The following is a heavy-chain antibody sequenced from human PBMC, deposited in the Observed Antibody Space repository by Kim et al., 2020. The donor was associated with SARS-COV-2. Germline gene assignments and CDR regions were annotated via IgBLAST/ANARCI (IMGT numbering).Heavy chain of an antibody. V-gene: IGHV3-9*01. D-gene: IGHD3-10*01. CDR2: ISWNSGSI. CDR1: GFTFDDYA. Sequence: GWSLRLSCAASGFTFDDYAMHWVRQAPGKGLEWVSGISWNSGSIGYADSVKGRFTISRDNAKNSLYLQMNSLRAEDTALYYCAQSGGGLWFGELPTARWGQGTLVTVSS. CDR3: AQSGGGLWFGELPTAR. J-gene: IGHJ4*02.